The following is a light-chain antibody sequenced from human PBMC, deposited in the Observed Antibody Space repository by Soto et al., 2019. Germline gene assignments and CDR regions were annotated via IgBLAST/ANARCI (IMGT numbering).Light chain of an antibody. J-gene: IGKJ2*01. V-gene: IGKV1-39*01. CDR3: QQSYSTPLT. Sequence: DIQMTQSPSSLSASVGDRVTITCRASQNISIYLNWYQQKPGKAPNLLIYTTSTLQSGVPSRISGSGSGTDFTLTISSLQPEDFATYYCQQSYSTPLTFGQGFKVEIK. CDR1: QNISIY. CDR2: TTS.